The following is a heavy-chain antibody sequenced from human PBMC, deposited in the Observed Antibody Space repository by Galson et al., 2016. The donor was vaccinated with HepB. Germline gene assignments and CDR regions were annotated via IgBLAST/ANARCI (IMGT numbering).Heavy chain of an antibody. Sequence: SLRLSCAASGFTFTTYAMSWVRQAPGKGLEWVSGIGDSDPSTYYADSVKGRFTISRDNSKNKLYLQMNSLGAEDTAVYYCAKMSSSSAYYSDAFDLWGQGTMVTVSS. CDR2: IGDSDPST. CDR3: AKMSSSSAYYSDAFDL. CDR1: GFTFTTYA. J-gene: IGHJ3*01. V-gene: IGHV3-23*01. D-gene: IGHD3-22*01.